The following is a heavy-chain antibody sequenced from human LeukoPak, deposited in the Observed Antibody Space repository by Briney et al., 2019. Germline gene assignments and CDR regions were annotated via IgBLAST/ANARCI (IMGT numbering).Heavy chain of an antibody. CDR1: GYTFTGYY. Sequence: ASVKVSCKASGYTFTGYYMHWVRQAPGQGLEWMGWINPNSGGTNYAQKFQGRVTITRDTSISTAYMELSRLRSDDTAVYYCAKPYYYDSSGYYYYYYYGMDVWGQGTTVTVSS. V-gene: IGHV1-2*02. CDR3: AKPYYYDSSGYYYYYYYGMDV. CDR2: INPNSGGT. J-gene: IGHJ6*02. D-gene: IGHD3-22*01.